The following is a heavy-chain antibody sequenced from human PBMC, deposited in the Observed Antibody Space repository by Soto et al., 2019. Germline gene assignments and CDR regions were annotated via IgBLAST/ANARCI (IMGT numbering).Heavy chain of an antibody. V-gene: IGHV3-30-3*01. CDR2: ISYDGSNK. D-gene: IGHD3-10*01. CDR1: GFTFSSYA. CDR3: ARGGLFFGELSHYYYGMDV. J-gene: IGHJ6*02. Sequence: GVSLRRSCAASGFTFSSYAMHWVRQAPGKGLEWVAVISYDGSNKYYADSVKGRFTISRDNAKNTLYLQMNSLRAEDTAVYYCARGGLFFGELSHYYYGMDVWGQGTTVTVSS.